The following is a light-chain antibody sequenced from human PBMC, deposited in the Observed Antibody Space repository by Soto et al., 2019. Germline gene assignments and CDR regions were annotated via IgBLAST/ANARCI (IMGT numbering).Light chain of an antibody. CDR2: EVS. CDR3: SSYTSSSTPHYV. CDR1: SSDVGGYNY. Sequence: QSALTQPPSASGSPGQSVTISCTGTSSDVGGYNYVSWYQQHPGKAPKLMIYEVSNRPSGVSNRFSGSKSGNTASLTISGLQAEDEADYYCSSYTSSSTPHYVFGTGTKLTVL. V-gene: IGLV2-14*01. J-gene: IGLJ1*01.